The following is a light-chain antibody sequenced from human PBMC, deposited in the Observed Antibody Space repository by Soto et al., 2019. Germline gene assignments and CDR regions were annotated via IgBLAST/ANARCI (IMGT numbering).Light chain of an antibody. Sequence: DIQMTQSPSSLSASVGDRVTLTCRASQSISSYLNWYQLKPGRPPKLLIYFASSLQAGVPSRFSGAGSETDFTLIITDLQPEDFTSYFCLQTDSVPYTFGQGT. CDR3: LQTDSVPYT. J-gene: IGKJ2*01. CDR1: QSISSY. CDR2: FAS. V-gene: IGKV1-39*01.